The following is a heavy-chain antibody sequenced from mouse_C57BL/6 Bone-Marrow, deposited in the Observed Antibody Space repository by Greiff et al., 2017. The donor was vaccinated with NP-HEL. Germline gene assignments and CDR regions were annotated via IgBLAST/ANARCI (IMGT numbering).Heavy chain of an antibody. Sequence: DVMLVESGGGLVKPGGSLKLSCAASGFTFSSYAMSWVRQTPEKRLEWVATISDGGSYTYYPDNVKGRFTISRDNAKNNLYLQMSHLKSEDTAMYYCARELYGPYAMDYWGQGTSVTVSS. CDR2: ISDGGSYT. J-gene: IGHJ4*01. D-gene: IGHD2-12*01. V-gene: IGHV5-4*01. CDR3: ARELYGPYAMDY. CDR1: GFTFSSYA.